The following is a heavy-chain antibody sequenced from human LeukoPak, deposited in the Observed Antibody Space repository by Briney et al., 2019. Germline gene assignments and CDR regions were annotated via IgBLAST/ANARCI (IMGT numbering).Heavy chain of an antibody. CDR1: GGSIGTYY. CDR3: ARDNSGSYIDY. D-gene: IGHD1-26*01. J-gene: IGHJ4*02. Sequence: PSETLSLTCTVSGGSIGTYYWTWIRQPPGKGLEWIGYIYYTGSTNYSPSLKSRVTISVDTSKNQFSLKLSSVTAADTAVYYCARDNSGSYIDYWGQGTLVTVSS. V-gene: IGHV4-59*01. CDR2: IYYTGST.